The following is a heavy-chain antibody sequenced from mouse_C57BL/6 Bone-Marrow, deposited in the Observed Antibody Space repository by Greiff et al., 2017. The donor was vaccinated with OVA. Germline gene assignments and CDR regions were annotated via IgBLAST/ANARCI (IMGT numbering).Heavy chain of an antibody. CDR3: ARSRVSLGYFDV. CDR1: GYAFSSYW. Sequence: QVQLQQSGAELVKPGASVKISCKASGYAFSSYWMNWVKQRPGKGLEWIGQIYPGDGDTNYNGKFKGKATLTADKSSSTAYMQLSSLTSEDSAVYFCARSRVSLGYFDVWGTGTTVTVSS. V-gene: IGHV1-80*01. CDR2: IYPGDGDT. J-gene: IGHJ1*03. D-gene: IGHD2-10*02.